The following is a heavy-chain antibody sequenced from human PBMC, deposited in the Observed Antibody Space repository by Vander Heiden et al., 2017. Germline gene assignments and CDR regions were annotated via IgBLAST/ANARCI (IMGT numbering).Heavy chain of an antibody. D-gene: IGHD3-16*02. CDR2: RSYDGSNK. J-gene: IGHJ4*02. Sequence: QVQLVESGGGVVQPGRSLRLSCAASGFTFSSYAMHWVRQAPGKGLEWVAVRSYDGSNKYYADSVKGRFTISRDNSKNTLYLQMNSLRAEDTAVYYCARIHDDYVWGSYRYTGFDYWGQGTLVTVSS. CDR3: ARIHDDYVWGSYRYTGFDY. CDR1: GFTFSSYA. V-gene: IGHV3-30-3*01.